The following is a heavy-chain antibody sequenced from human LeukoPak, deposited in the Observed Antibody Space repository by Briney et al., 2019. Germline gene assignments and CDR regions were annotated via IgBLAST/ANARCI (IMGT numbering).Heavy chain of an antibody. Sequence: GGSLRLSCAASGFTFSSYAMSWVRQAPGKGLEWVSAISGSGGSTYYADSVKGRFTISRDNSKNTLYLQMNSLRAEDTAVYYCARGDHPYYYYGMDVWGQGTTVTVSS. CDR3: ARGDHPYYYYGMDV. CDR1: GFTFSSYA. J-gene: IGHJ6*02. CDR2: ISGSGGST. D-gene: IGHD2-21*01. V-gene: IGHV3-23*01.